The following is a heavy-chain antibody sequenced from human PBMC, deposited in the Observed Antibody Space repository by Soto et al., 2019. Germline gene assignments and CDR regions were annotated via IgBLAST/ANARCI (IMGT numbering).Heavy chain of an antibody. D-gene: IGHD3-16*01. J-gene: IGHJ4*02. Sequence: SETLSLTCTVSGVSIGSNSYYWGWIRQPPGKGLEWIGSIYYSGSTYYNPSLKSRVTISIDTSKNQLSLKLGSVTAADTALYYCARPGGRGYFDYWGQGTRVTVS. CDR3: ARPGGRGYFDY. CDR2: IYYSGST. CDR1: GVSIGSNSYY. V-gene: IGHV4-39*01.